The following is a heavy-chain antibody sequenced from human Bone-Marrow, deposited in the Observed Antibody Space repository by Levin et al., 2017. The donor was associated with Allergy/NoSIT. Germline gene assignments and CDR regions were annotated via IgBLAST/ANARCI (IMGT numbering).Heavy chain of an antibody. Sequence: SETLSLTCTVSGGSISSYYWSWIRQPPGKGLEWIGYIYYSGSTNYNPSLKSRVTISVDTSKNQFSLKLSSVTAADTAVYYCARAEGYSSGWYIDYWGQGTLVTVSS. V-gene: IGHV4-59*08. D-gene: IGHD6-19*01. J-gene: IGHJ4*02. CDR3: ARAEGYSSGWYIDY. CDR2: IYYSGST. CDR1: GGSISSYY.